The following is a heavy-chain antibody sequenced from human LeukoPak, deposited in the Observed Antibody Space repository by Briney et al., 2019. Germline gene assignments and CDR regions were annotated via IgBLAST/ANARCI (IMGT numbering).Heavy chain of an antibody. CDR3: AKDRLVVAPAAMTSNFDY. CDR2: ISYDGRNT. CDR1: GFTFSTHG. D-gene: IGHD2-2*01. Sequence: QPGRSLRLSCAASGFTFSTHGMHWVRQAPGKGLEWLAVISYDGRNTYYADSVKGRHTISRDNSKNTLFLQMNSLRGEDTAVYYCAKDRLVVAPAAMTSNFDYWGQGTLVTVSS. V-gene: IGHV3-30*18. J-gene: IGHJ4*02.